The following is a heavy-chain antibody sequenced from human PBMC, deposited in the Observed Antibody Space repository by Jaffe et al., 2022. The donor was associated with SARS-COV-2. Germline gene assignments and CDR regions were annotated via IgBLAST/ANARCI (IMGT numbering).Heavy chain of an antibody. CDR1: GYSISSGYY. CDR3: ARAFGSQPGLFDY. CDR2: IYHSGST. Sequence: QVQLQESGPGLVKPSETLSLTCTVSGYSISSGYYWGWIRQPPGKGLEWIGSIYHSGSTYYNPSLKSRVTISVDTSKNQFSLKLSSVTAADTAVYYCARAFGSQPGLFDYWGQGTLVTVSS. V-gene: IGHV4-38-2*02. D-gene: IGHD3-16*01. J-gene: IGHJ4*02.